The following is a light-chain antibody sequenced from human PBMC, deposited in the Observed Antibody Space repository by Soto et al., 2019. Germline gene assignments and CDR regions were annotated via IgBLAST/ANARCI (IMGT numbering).Light chain of an antibody. V-gene: IGLV3-21*01. CDR1: NIGSKS. CDR2: YDS. J-gene: IGLJ2*01. Sequence: SYELTQPPSVSVAPGETARITCGGNNIGSKSVQWYQQKPGQAPVLVIYYDSHRPSGIPDRFSGSNSGTTATLTVSRVEAGDDADYYCQVWESGSDRYVLFGGGTKLTVL. CDR3: QVWESGSDRYVL.